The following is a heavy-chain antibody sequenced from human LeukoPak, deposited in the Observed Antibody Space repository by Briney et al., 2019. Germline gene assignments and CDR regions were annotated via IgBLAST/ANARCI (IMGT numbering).Heavy chain of an antibody. CDR2: ISYDGSNK. V-gene: IGHV3-30-3*01. Sequence: GGSLRLPWAASGFTFSSYAMPWVRQAPGKGLEWVAVISYDGSNKYYADSVKGRFTISRDNSKNTLYLQMNSLRAEDTAVYYCARCNTIFGVVIIPFLGYWGQGTLVTVSS. J-gene: IGHJ4*02. CDR3: ARCNTIFGVVIIPFLGY. D-gene: IGHD3-3*01. CDR1: GFTFSSYA.